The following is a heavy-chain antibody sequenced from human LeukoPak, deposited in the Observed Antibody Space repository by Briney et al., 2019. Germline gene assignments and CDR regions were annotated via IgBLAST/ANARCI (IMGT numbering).Heavy chain of an antibody. V-gene: IGHV3-74*01. D-gene: IGHD3-9*01. J-gene: IGHJ6*02. CDR3: AKDRYYDILTGYYYYYGMDV. Sequence: GGSLSLSCAASGFTFRNYAMTWVRQAPGRGLMWLSHINGDGSSTSYADSVKGRFTISRDNAKNTLYLQMNSLRAEDTAVYYCAKDRYYDILTGYYYYYGMDVWGQGTTVTVSS. CDR2: INGDGSST. CDR1: GFTFRNYA.